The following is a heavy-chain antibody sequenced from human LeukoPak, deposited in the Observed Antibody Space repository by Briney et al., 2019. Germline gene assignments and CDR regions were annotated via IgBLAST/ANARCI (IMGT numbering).Heavy chain of an antibody. D-gene: IGHD4-23*01. V-gene: IGHV3-30-3*01. J-gene: IGHJ4*02. CDR3: ARGRPHGNDY. Sequence: PGGSLRLSCAASGFTFRSYAMHWVRQAPGKGLQWVAVISYDGTNKDYADSVKGRFSISRDNAKNTLYLQMNSLRVEDTAVYYCARGRPHGNDYWGQGTLVTVSS. CDR2: ISYDGTNK. CDR1: GFTFRSYA.